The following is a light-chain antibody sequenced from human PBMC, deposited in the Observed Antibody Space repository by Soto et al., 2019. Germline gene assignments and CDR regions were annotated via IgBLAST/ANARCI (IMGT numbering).Light chain of an antibody. V-gene: IGLV2-11*01. CDR3: CSYAGSNTFYV. CDR1: TSYVGAYNS. Sequence: QSALTQPRSVSGSRGQSVTISCTGTTSYVGAYNSVSWYQHQPGKVPNLLIYDVTKRPSGVPDRFSGSKSGNTASLTISGLQADDEADYFCCSYAGSNTFYVFGTGTKLTVL. CDR2: DVT. J-gene: IGLJ1*01.